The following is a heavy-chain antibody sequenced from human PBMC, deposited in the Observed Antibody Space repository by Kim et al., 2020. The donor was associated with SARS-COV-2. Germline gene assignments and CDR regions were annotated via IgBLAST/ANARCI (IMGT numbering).Heavy chain of an antibody. CDR2: IYDSGRT. CDR3: ARQKGTSSYFYYYGLDV. J-gene: IGHJ6*01. D-gene: IGHD3-10*01. CDR1: DDPVSSYF. V-gene: IGHV4-59*08. Sequence: SETLSLTCTVSDDPVSSYFWTWIRQPPGKGLEWIGHIYDSGRTRYNPSLKSRVSISVDTSKNQFSLKLRSVTAADTAVYFCARQKGTSSYFYYYGLDVRG.